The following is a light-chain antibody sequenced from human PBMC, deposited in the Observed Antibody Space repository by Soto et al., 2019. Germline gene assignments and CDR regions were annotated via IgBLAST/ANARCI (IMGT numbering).Light chain of an antibody. Sequence: EIVLTQSPATLSLSPGERATLSCRASQSVSSYLAWYQQKPGQAPRLLIYDASNRATDIPARFSGSGSGTDFTLTIRSLESEDFGVYYCQQRGKWPRTFGQGTKLEIK. CDR3: QQRGKWPRT. J-gene: IGKJ2*01. V-gene: IGKV3-11*01. CDR2: DAS. CDR1: QSVSSY.